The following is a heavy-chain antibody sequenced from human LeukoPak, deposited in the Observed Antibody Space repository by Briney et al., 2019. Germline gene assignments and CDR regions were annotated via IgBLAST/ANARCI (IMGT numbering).Heavy chain of an antibody. CDR2: VSHSGNT. CDR3: ARHLYYSASAFWYIDL. J-gene: IGHJ2*01. V-gene: IGHV4-39*01. D-gene: IGHD3-10*01. CDR1: GDYITSSDHY. Sequence: SETLSLTCTLSGDYITSSDHYWVWIRQSPGKGLEWIGSVSHSGNTYYKSSLRSRVTVSLDTSKNEFSLILTSVTAADTAEYYCARHLYYSASAFWYIDLWGRGTLVIVSP.